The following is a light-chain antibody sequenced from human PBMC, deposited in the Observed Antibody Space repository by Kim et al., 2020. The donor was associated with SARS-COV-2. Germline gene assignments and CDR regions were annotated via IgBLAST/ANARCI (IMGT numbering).Light chain of an antibody. CDR3: QSYDSSLSGYV. CDR2: GNS. Sequence: QQVATVCTARSYNIGAGYDVHWYQQLPGTAPKLLIYGNSNRPSGVPDRFSGSKSGTSASLAITGLQAEDEADYYCQSYDSSLSGYVFGTGTKVTVL. V-gene: IGLV1-40*01. J-gene: IGLJ1*01. CDR1: SYNIGAGYD.